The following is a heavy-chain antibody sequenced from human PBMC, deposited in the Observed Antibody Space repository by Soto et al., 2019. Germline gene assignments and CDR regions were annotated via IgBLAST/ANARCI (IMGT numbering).Heavy chain of an antibody. D-gene: IGHD3-10*01. CDR1: GFTVSSNY. CDR2: IYSGGST. CDR3: ARDENLGWGWFDP. J-gene: IGHJ5*02. Sequence: PGESLKISCAASGFTVSSNYMSWVRQAPGKGLEWVSVIYSGGSTYYADSVKGRFTISRDNSKNTLYLQMNSLRAEDTAVYYCARDENLGWGWFDPWGQGTLVTVS. V-gene: IGHV3-53*01.